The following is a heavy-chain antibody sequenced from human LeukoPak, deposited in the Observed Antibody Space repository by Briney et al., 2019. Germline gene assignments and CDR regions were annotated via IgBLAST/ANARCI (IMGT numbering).Heavy chain of an antibody. Sequence: ASVKVSCKASGYTFTSHGISWVRQAPGQGLEWMGWISTYNGNTNYAQKLQGRVSMTTDTSTSTAYMELRSLRSDDTAVYYCARDFLTAMASDYWGQGTLVTVSS. CDR3: ARDFLTAMASDY. CDR1: GYTFTSHG. D-gene: IGHD5-18*01. J-gene: IGHJ4*02. V-gene: IGHV1-18*01. CDR2: ISTYNGNT.